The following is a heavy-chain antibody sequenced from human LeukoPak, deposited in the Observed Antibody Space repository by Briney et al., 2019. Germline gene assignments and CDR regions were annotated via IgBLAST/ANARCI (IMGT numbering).Heavy chain of an antibody. J-gene: IGHJ5*02. CDR1: CGSISSYY. Sequence: SETLSLTCTVSCGSISSYYWSWMRQPAGKGREWIGRIYTSGSTNYNPSLKSRVTMSVDTSKNQFSLKLSSVTAADTAVYYCAREAEGYNPEGGWCDPWGQGTLVTVSS. CDR3: AREAEGYNPEGGWCDP. D-gene: IGHD5-24*01. CDR2: IYTSGST. V-gene: IGHV4-4*07.